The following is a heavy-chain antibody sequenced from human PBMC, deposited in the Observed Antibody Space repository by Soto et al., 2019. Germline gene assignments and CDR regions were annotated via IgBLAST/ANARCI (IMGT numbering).Heavy chain of an antibody. CDR2: IYYSGST. CDR1: GGSISSGGYY. J-gene: IGHJ4*02. CDR3: ARDGDCSGGSCSPFGY. Sequence: QVQLQESGPGLVKPSQTLSLTCTVSGGSISSGGYYWSWIRQHPGKGLEWIGYIYYSGSTYYNPSLKSRVTISVDTSKNLFSLKLSSVTAADTAVYYCARDGDCSGGSCSPFGYWGQGTLVTVSS. D-gene: IGHD2-15*01. V-gene: IGHV4-31*03.